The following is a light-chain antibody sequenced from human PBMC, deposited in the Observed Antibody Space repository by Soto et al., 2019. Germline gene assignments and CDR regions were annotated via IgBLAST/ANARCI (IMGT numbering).Light chain of an antibody. CDR3: QHYGSSQKT. V-gene: IGKV3-20*01. CDR1: QSVRSGY. J-gene: IGKJ1*01. Sequence: EIVLTPSPGTLSLSPGERATLSCRASQSVRSGYLAWYQHKPGQAPRLLIYGASARASGIPDRFSGSGFGTDFTLTIGRLEPEDSAVYYCQHYGSSQKTFGQGTKV. CDR2: GAS.